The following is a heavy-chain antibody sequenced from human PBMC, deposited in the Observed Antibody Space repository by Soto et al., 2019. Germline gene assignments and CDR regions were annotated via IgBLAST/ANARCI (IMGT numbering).Heavy chain of an antibody. V-gene: IGHV1-18*04. J-gene: IGHJ4*02. D-gene: IGHD6-25*01. CDR3: AREAGWQRMVPYD. CDR1: GYTFTSYG. CDR2: ISAFNGDT. Sequence: QVQRVQSGTEVKKPGASVNVSCKAFGYTFTSYGFSWVRQVPGQGLEWLGWISAFNGDTQYAQTMKGRLTVTTDTSTNTVHMELRSLTPADTAVYYCAREAGWQRMVPYDWGQGTLVTVS.